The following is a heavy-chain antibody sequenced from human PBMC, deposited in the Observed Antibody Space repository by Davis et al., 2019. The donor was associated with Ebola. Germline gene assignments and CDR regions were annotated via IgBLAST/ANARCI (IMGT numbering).Heavy chain of an antibody. D-gene: IGHD1-26*01. CDR1: GFTFSANA. Sequence: PGGSLRLSCAASGFTFSANAMHWVRQAPGKGLEWVAVISYDSSNKYYADSVKGRFTISRDNSKNTLYLQMDSLRPEDTAVYYCVREVVGAVYFDYWGQGALVTVSS. CDR3: VREVVGAVYFDY. V-gene: IGHV3-30*04. J-gene: IGHJ4*02. CDR2: ISYDSSNK.